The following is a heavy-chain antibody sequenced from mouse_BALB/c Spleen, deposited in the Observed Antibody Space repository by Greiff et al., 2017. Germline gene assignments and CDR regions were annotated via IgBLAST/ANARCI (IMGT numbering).Heavy chain of an antibody. CDR2: ISYDGSN. D-gene: IGHD2-10*02. V-gene: IGHV3-6*02. Sequence: EVQLQESGPGLVKPSQSLSLTCSVTGYSITSGYYWNWIRQFPGNKLEWMGYISYDGSNNYNPSLKNRISITRDTSKNQFFLKLNSVTTEDTATYYCARVGYGNYGAMDYWGQGTSVTVSS. CDR3: ARVGYGNYGAMDY. CDR1: GYSITSGYY. J-gene: IGHJ4*01.